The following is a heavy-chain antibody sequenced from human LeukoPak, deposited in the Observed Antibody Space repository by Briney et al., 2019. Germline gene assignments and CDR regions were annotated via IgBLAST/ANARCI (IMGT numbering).Heavy chain of an antibody. J-gene: IGHJ4*02. D-gene: IGHD2-2*01. CDR1: GFTFSSYG. CDR3: AKVYCSSTSCSGHFDY. CDR2: IRCDGSNK. V-gene: IGHV3-30*02. Sequence: PGGSLRLSCAASGFTFSSYGMHWVRQAPGKGLEWVAFIRCDGSNKYYADSVKGRFTISRDNSKNTLYLQMNSLRAEDTAVYYCAKVYCSSTSCSGHFDYWGQGTLVTVSS.